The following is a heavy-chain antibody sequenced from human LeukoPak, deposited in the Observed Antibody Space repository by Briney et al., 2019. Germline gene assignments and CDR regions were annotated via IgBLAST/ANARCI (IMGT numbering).Heavy chain of an antibody. V-gene: IGHV3-23*01. D-gene: IGHD1-26*01. J-gene: IGHJ4*02. Sequence: GGSLRLSCAASGFTFGSYAMSWVRQAPGKGLEWVSAISGSGGSTYYADSVKGRFTISRDNSKNTLYLQMNSLRAEDTAVYYCAKDGGGSYSYFDYWGQGTLVTVSS. CDR3: AKDGGGSYSYFDY. CDR2: ISGSGGST. CDR1: GFTFGSYA.